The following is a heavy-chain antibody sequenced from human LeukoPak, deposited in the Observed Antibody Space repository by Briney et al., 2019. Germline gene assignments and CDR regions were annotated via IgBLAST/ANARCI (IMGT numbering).Heavy chain of an antibody. J-gene: IGHJ4*02. V-gene: IGHV1-46*01. CDR3: ARDLGWAEY. CDR1: GYTFTSYY. CDR2: INPTGGGT. Sequence: ASVKVSCKASGYTFTSYYMHWVRQAPGQGLEWMGIINPTGGGTNYAQNFQGRVTMTRDTSTGTVYMELSSLRAEDTAVYYCARDLGWAEYWGQGTLVTVSS. D-gene: IGHD6-19*01.